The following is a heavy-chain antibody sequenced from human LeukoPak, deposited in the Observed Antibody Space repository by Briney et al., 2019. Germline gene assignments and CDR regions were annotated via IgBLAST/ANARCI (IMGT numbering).Heavy chain of an antibody. J-gene: IGHJ4*02. Sequence: PGGSLRLSCTASGFIVSDKYMSWVRQAPGKGLEWVSVIYSGGNTFYADSVKGRFTISRDNFQNTLYLQMNSLRAEDTAVYYCAKCSGGGSGKYSDFWGQGTLVTVSS. D-gene: IGHD2-15*01. CDR2: IYSGGNT. CDR1: GFIVSDKY. V-gene: IGHV3-53*01. CDR3: AKCSGGGSGKYSDF.